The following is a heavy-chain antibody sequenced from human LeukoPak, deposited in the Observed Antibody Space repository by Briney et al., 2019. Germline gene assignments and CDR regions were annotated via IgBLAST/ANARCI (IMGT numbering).Heavy chain of an antibody. D-gene: IGHD4-17*01. CDR1: GFTFSNDW. CDR3: TTLGAYGELRE. J-gene: IGHJ4*02. Sequence: GGSLRLSCAASGFTFSNDWMSWVRQAPGKGLEWVGRIKSKTDGGTTDYAAPVKGRFTISRDDSKNTLYMQMNSLKTEDTAVYYCTTLGAYGELREWGQGTLVTVSS. CDR2: IKSKTDGGTT. V-gene: IGHV3-15*01.